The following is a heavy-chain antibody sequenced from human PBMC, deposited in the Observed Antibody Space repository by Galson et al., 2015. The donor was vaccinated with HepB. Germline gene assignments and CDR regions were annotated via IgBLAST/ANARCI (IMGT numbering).Heavy chain of an antibody. CDR2: ISAYNGNT. D-gene: IGHD5-18*01. Sequence: SVKVSCKASGYTFTSYGISWVRQAPGQGLEWMGWISAYNGNTNYAQKLQGRVTMTTDTSTSTAYMELRSLRSDDTAVYYCARVAYSYGYKGAFDIWGQGTMVTVSS. J-gene: IGHJ3*02. CDR3: ARVAYSYGYKGAFDI. CDR1: GYTFTSYG. V-gene: IGHV1-18*04.